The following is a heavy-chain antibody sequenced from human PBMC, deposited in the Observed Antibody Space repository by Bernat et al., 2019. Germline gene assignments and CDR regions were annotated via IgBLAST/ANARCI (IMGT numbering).Heavy chain of an antibody. J-gene: IGHJ3*02. CDR1: GGSISSYY. CDR3: ARWPLGAGGDAFDI. CDR2: IYYSGST. D-gene: IGHD3-10*01. V-gene: IGHV4-59*01. Sequence: QVQLQESGPGLVKPSETLSLTCTVSGGSISSYYWSWIRQPPGKGLEWIGYIYYSGSTNYNPSLQRRVTISVDTSKNQFSLKLSSVTAADTAVYYCARWPLGAGGDAFDIWGQGTMVTVSS.